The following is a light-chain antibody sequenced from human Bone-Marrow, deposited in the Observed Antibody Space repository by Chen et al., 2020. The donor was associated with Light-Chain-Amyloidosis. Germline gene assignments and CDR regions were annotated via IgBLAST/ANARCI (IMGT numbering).Light chain of an antibody. V-gene: IGLV2-11*01. CDR2: DVS. CDR3: CSYAGSYTFSYV. Sequence: QSALTQPRSVSGSPGQSVTISCTGTSSDVGGYNYVSWYQQHPGKDPKLMIYDVSKRPSGVPDRFSGSKSGNTASLTISGLQAEDEADYYCCSYAGSYTFSYVFGTGTKVTVL. CDR1: SSDVGGYNY. J-gene: IGLJ1*01.